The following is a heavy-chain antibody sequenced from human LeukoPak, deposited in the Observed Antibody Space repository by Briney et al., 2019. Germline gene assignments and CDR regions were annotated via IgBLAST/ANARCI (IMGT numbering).Heavy chain of an antibody. V-gene: IGHV4-31*03. CDR2: IYYSGST. Sequence: PSQTLSLTCTVSGASLSSGDPYWSWIRQHPGKGLEWIGYIYYSGSTYYNPSLKSRVTISVDTSKNQFSLKLSSVTAADTAVYYCARKASPFRAFDIWGQGTMVTVSS. CDR1: GASLSSGDPY. CDR3: ARKASPFRAFDI. J-gene: IGHJ3*02.